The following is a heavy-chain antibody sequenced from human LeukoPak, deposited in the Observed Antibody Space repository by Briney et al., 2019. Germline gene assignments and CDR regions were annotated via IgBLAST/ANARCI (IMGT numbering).Heavy chain of an antibody. Sequence: PGRSLRLSCAASGFTFGSYVMHWVRQAPGKGLEWVAVISYDGSNEDYADSVKGRFTISRDNSKNTLYLQMNSLRAEDTAVYYCARVQVATRNFDYWGQGTLVTVSS. D-gene: IGHD5-12*01. V-gene: IGHV3-30-3*01. CDR1: GFTFGSYV. J-gene: IGHJ4*02. CDR3: ARVQVATRNFDY. CDR2: ISYDGSNE.